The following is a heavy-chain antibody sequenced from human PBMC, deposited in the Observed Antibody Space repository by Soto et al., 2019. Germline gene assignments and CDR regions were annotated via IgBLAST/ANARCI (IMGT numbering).Heavy chain of an antibody. V-gene: IGHV1-2*04. D-gene: IGHD6-25*01. CDR1: GYTFTGYY. J-gene: IGHJ4*02. CDR2: INPNSGGT. CDR3: ARGSAATQPTVDY. Sequence: ASVKVSCKASGYTFTGYYMHWVRQAPGQGLEWMGWINPNSGGTNYAQKFQSWVTMTRDTSISTAYMELSRLRSDDTAVYYCARGSAATQPTVDYWGQGTLVTVSS.